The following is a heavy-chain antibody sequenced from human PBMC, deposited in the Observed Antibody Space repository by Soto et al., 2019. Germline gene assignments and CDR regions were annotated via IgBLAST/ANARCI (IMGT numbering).Heavy chain of an antibody. CDR3: SSLIRAGGTDYYNYYGMDV. D-gene: IGHD6-13*01. CDR2: IRSKANSYAT. Sequence: GGSLRLSCAASGFTFSGSGMHWVRQASGKGLEWVGRIRSKANSYATAYGASVKGRFTISRDDSKNTAYLQMNSLKTEDTAVYYCSSLIRAGGTDYYNYYGMDVWGQGTTVTVSS. V-gene: IGHV3-73*01. J-gene: IGHJ6*02. CDR1: GFTFSGSG.